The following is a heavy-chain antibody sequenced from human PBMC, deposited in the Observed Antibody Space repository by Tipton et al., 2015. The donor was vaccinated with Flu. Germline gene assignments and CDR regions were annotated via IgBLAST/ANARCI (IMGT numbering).Heavy chain of an antibody. CDR2: ISAYNGNT. CDR3: ARQGKMATIREALEDVLDYYYYGMDV. D-gene: IGHD5-24*01. J-gene: IGHJ6*02. Sequence: QLVQSGAEVKKPGASVKVSCKASGYTFTSYGISWVRQAPGQGLEWMGWISAYNGNTNYAQKLQGRVTMTTDTSTSTAYMEVRSLRSDDTAVYYWARQGKMATIREALEDVLDYYYYGMDVWGQGTTVTVSS. V-gene: IGHV1-18*01. CDR1: GYTFTSYG.